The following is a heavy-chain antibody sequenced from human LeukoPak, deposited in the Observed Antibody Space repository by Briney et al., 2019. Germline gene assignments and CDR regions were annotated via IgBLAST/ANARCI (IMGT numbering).Heavy chain of an antibody. CDR1: GYTLTELS. J-gene: IGHJ6*02. Sequence: ASVKVCCKVSGYTLTELSMHWVRQAPGKGLEWMGGFDPEDGETIYAQKFQGRVTMTEDTSTDTAYMELSSLRSEDTAVYYCATVSRGTTGNYYYGMDVWGQGTTVTVSS. CDR2: FDPEDGET. CDR3: ATVSRGTTGNYYYGMDV. D-gene: IGHD1-1*01. V-gene: IGHV1-24*01.